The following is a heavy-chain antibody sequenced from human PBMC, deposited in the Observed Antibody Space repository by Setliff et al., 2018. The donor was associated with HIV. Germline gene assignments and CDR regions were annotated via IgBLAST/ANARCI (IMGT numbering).Heavy chain of an antibody. D-gene: IGHD5-18*01. CDR2: IYKAGKT. CDR3: AKGGYGGAYYVAGY. V-gene: IGHV3-53*01. Sequence: GGSLRLSCEASGFRVTDTYMAWVRQAPGKGLEWVTLIYKAGKTYYADFVKGRFTIARDDTKNTVSLQMTNLEPGDTATYYCAKGGYGGAYYVAGYWGQGTKVTVSS. CDR1: GFRVTDTY. J-gene: IGHJ4*02.